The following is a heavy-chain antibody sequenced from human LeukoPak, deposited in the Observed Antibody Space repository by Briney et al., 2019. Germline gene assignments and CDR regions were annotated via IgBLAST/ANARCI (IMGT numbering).Heavy chain of an antibody. D-gene: IGHD3-22*01. CDR2: IKSDGKT. CDR3: ARAPSEIGGYYPEYFRH. Sequence: GGSLRLSCSASGFTFSSYWMHWVRQAPGKGLVWVSRIKSDGKTNYADSVKGRFTISRDNAKNTVSLQMNSLRAEDTGVYYCARAPSEIGGYYPEYFRHWGQGTLVTVSS. V-gene: IGHV3-74*01. J-gene: IGHJ1*01. CDR1: GFTFSSYW.